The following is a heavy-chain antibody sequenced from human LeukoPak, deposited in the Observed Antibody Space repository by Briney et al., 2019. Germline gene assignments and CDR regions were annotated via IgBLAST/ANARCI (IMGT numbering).Heavy chain of an antibody. Sequence: GRSLRLSCGDSGFTFDDYAIHWVQQAPGKGLEWISGISWNSGSIGYADSVKGRFTISRDNAKNSLYLQMNSLRAEDTAVYYCARASRTRDILTGYSERRPYYFDYWGQGTLVTVSS. D-gene: IGHD3-9*01. CDR1: GFTFDDYA. CDR2: ISWNSGSI. V-gene: IGHV3-9*01. CDR3: ARASRTRDILTGYSERRPYYFDY. J-gene: IGHJ4*02.